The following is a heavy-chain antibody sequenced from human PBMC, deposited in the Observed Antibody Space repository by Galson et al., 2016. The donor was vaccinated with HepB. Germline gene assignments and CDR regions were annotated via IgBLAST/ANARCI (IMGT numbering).Heavy chain of an antibody. V-gene: IGHV4-31*03. Sequence: LSLTCTVSGASISRGGDYWSWIRQHPGKGLEWIAYIYFNGNTYYNPSLRSRLSISLDKSKNQFSLKVRDVTAADTAVYYCARETSGWYVSFDPWGQGTPVTVSS. CDR3: ARETSGWYVSFDP. CDR2: IYFNGNT. J-gene: IGHJ5*02. D-gene: IGHD6-19*01. CDR1: GASISRGGDY.